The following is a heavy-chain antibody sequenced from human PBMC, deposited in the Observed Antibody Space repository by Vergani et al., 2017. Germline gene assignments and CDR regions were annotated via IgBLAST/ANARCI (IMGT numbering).Heavy chain of an antibody. CDR3: ARDNDFWSGRINPGSEYFQH. CDR1: GGTFSSYA. V-gene: IGHV1-69*01. Sequence: QVQLVQSGAEVKKPGSSVKVSCKASGGTFSSYAISWVRQAPGQGLEWMGGIIPIFGTANYAQTFQGRVTITADESTSTAYMELSSLRSEDTAVYYCARDNDFWSGRINPGSEYFQHWGQGTLVTVSS. J-gene: IGHJ1*01. D-gene: IGHD3-3*01. CDR2: IIPIFGTA.